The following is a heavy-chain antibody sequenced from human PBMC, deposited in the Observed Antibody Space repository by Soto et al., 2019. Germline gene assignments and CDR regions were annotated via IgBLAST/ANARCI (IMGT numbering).Heavy chain of an antibody. V-gene: IGHV1-18*01. CDR2: ISAYNGNT. Sequence: ASVKVSCKASGYTFTSYGISWVRQAPGQGLEWMGWISAYNGNTNYAQKLQGRVTMTTDTSTSTAYMELRSLRSDDTAVYYCARRPAAPGRYGMDVWSQGTTVTVSS. J-gene: IGHJ6*02. CDR3: ARRPAAPGRYGMDV. D-gene: IGHD6-6*01. CDR1: GYTFTSYG.